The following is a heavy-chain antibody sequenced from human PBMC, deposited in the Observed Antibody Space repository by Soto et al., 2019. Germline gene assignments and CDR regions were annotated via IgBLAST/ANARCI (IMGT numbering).Heavy chain of an antibody. CDR3: ARAASIAASGIFFQH. D-gene: IGHD3-3*02. CDR1: GYTFTSHA. V-gene: IGHV1-3*01. J-gene: IGHJ1*01. CDR2: MNAGSGNR. Sequence: QVQLVQSGAEVKEPGASMKVSCKASGYTFTSHAIHWVRQAPGQRLEWMGRMNAGSGNRRYSEKFQFRVALTRATSATTAYMELSSLRSEATGVYYCARAASIAASGIFFQHWGQGTPVIVSS.